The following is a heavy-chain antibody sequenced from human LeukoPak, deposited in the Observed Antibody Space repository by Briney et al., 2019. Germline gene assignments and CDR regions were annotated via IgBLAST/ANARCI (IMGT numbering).Heavy chain of an antibody. CDR3: ARDSSYSSSWYPGEY. Sequence: ASVKVSCKASGYTFTSYDINWVRQATGQGLEWMGWMNPNNADTGYAQKFQGRVTMTRNTSISTAYMELSSLRSEDTAVYYCARDSSYSSSWYPGEYWGQGTLVTVSS. CDR1: GYTFTSYD. V-gene: IGHV1-8*01. J-gene: IGHJ4*02. CDR2: MNPNNADT. D-gene: IGHD6-13*01.